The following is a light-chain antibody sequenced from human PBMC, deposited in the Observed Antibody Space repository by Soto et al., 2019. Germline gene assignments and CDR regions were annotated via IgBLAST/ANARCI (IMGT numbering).Light chain of an antibody. V-gene: IGKV3-20*01. CDR1: QTISSSF. CDR3: HQLSSAALDT. CDR2: RAS. J-gene: IGKJ3*01. Sequence: EIVLTQSPGTLSLSPGERANLSCRASQTISSSFLAWYQQKPGQAPRLLIYRASKRAPGTPVWFSGCVSWRNYTLTICRLTPDDFAVYYCHQLSSAALDTFGPGTRVEIK.